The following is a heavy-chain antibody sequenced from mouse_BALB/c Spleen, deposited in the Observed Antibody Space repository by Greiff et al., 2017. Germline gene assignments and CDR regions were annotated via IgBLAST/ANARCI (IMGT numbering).Heavy chain of an antibody. CDR2: INSNGGST. Sequence: EVKLVESGGGLVQPGGSLKLSCAASGFTFSSYGMSWVRQTPEKRLELVATINSNGGSTYYPDSVKGRFTISRDNAKNTLYLQMSSLTSEDTAMYYCARDGRLLPYYFDYWGQGTTLTVSS. CDR3: ARDGRLLPYYFDY. J-gene: IGHJ2*01. CDR1: GFTFSSYG. D-gene: IGHD2-3*01. V-gene: IGHV5-6-3*01.